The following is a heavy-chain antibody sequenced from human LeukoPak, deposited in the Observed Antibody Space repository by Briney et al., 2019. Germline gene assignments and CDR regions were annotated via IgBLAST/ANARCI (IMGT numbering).Heavy chain of an antibody. D-gene: IGHD1-1*01. CDR2: FDPEDGET. J-gene: IGHJ3*02. Sequence: ASVKVSCKVFGYTLTELPIHWVRQAPGKGLEWVGGFDPEDGETTYAQKFQGRVTMTEDPSTDTAYMGVSGLRSEDTAVYYCATRTTGTTDALDIWGQGTMVTVSS. CDR3: ATRTTGTTDALDI. CDR1: GYTLTELP. V-gene: IGHV1-24*01.